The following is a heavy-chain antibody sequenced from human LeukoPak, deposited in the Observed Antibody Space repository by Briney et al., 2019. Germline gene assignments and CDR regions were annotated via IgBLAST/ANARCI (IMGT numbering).Heavy chain of an antibody. V-gene: IGHV3-33*01. J-gene: IGHJ4*02. D-gene: IGHD2/OR15-2a*01. CDR3: ARGYGNSGYNYFDY. CDR1: GFTFSSYG. Sequence: PGGSLRLSCAASGFTFSSYGMDWVRQAPGKGLEWVAGVWFDESKKSYADYVKGRFTISRDSSKNTLSLQMNSLRSEDTAVYYCARGYGNSGYNYFDYWGQGTLLTVSS. CDR2: VWFDESKK.